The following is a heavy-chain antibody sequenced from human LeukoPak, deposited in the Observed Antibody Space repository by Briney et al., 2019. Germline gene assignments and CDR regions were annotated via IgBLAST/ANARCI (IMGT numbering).Heavy chain of an antibody. V-gene: IGHV3-21*01. CDR3: SSRGIGTHRDFDS. CDR2: ISSSSNYV. D-gene: IGHD1-1*01. J-gene: IGHJ4*02. Sequence: PGGSLRLSCAASGFTFSSYTMNWVRQAPGKGLEWVSSISSSSNYVYYADSVKGRFTISRDNAKNTLFLQMSSLRAEDTAVYYCSSRGIGTHRDFDSWGQGTLVTVSS. CDR1: GFTFSSYT.